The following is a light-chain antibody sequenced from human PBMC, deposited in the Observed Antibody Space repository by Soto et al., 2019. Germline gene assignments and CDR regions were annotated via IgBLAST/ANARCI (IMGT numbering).Light chain of an antibody. CDR1: QYISNY. CDR2: GAS. CDR3: QQYNSYYT. V-gene: IGKV1-17*03. J-gene: IGKJ2*01. Sequence: DIQMTQSPSAMSASIGDTVTITCRASQYISNYLAWFQQHPGKVPKRLIFGASSLQSGVPSRFSGSGYGTEFTLTISSLQPEDFVTYYCQQYNSYYTFGQGTKLEIK.